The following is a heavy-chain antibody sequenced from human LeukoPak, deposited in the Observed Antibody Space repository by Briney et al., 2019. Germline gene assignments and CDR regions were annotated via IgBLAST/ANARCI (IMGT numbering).Heavy chain of an antibody. CDR1: GGSISSYY. D-gene: IGHD5-18*01. CDR2: IYYSKNT. V-gene: IGHV4-39*01. CDR3: VSPRGFSYGYFDY. Sequence: KPSETLSLTCTVSGGSISSYYWGWIRQPPGKGLEWIGSIYYSKNTYYNPSPKSRVTISADTSKNQFSLTLGSVSATDTAVYYCVSPRGFSYGYFDYWGQGTLVTVPS. J-gene: IGHJ4*02.